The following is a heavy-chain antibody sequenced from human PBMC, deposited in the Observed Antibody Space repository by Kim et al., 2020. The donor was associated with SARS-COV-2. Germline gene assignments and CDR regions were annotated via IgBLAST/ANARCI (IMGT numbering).Heavy chain of an antibody. CDR1: GFTFSSYA. CDR3: AKDGSEGVPGFVAITTFDY. J-gene: IGHJ4*02. CDR2: ISGSGGST. D-gene: IGHD3-22*01. V-gene: IGHV3-23*01. Sequence: GGSLRLSCAASGFTFSSYAMSWVRQAPGKGLEWVSAISGSGGSTYYADSVKGRFTISRDNSKNTLYLQMNSLRAEDTAVYYCAKDGSEGVPGFVAITTFDYWGQGTLVTVSS.